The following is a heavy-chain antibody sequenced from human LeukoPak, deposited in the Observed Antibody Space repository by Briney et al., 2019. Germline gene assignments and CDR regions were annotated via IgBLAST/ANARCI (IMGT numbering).Heavy chain of an antibody. CDR2: ISAYNGNT. Sequence: ASVKVTCKASGYTFTSYGISWVRQAPGQGLEWMGWISAYNGNTNYAQKLQGRVTMTTDTSTSTAYMELRSLRSDDTAVYYCARDSSGWSPFDYWGQGTLVTVSS. J-gene: IGHJ4*02. V-gene: IGHV1-18*01. D-gene: IGHD6-19*01. CDR1: GYTFTSYG. CDR3: ARDSSGWSPFDY.